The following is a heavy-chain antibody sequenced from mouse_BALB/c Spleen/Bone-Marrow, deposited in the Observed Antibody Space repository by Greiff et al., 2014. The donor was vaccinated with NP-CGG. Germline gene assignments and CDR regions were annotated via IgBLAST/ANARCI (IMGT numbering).Heavy chain of an antibody. CDR3: ARWDTTAMDY. Sequence: QVQLKESGAELMKPGASVKISCKATGYTFSSYWIEWVKQRPGHGLEWIGEILPGRGSTNYNEKFKGKATFTSDTSSNTAYMQLSSLTSEDSAVYCCARWDTTAMDYWGQGTSVTVSS. V-gene: IGHV1-9*01. CDR2: ILPGRGST. J-gene: IGHJ4*01. CDR1: GYTFSSYW. D-gene: IGHD1-1*01.